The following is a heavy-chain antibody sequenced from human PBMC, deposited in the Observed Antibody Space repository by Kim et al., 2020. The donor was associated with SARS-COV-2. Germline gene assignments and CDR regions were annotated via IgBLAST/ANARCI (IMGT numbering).Heavy chain of an antibody. CDR2: IYYSGST. CDR3: ARGGSAMRVVVPFDY. CDR1: GGSISSYY. J-gene: IGHJ4*02. D-gene: IGHD3-22*01. V-gene: IGHV4-59*01. Sequence: SETLSLTCTVSGGSISSYYWSWIRQPPGKGLEWIGYIYYSGSTNYNPSLKSRVTISVDTSKNQFSLKLSSVTAADTAVYYCARGGSAMRVVVPFDYWGQG.